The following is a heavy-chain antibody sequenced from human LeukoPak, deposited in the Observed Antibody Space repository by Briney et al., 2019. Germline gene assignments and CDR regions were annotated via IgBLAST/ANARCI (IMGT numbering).Heavy chain of an antibody. J-gene: IGHJ4*02. D-gene: IGHD6-13*01. CDR1: GYTFTSYD. CDR2: MNPNSGNT. Sequence: ASVEVSCKASGYTFTSYDINWVRQATGQGLEWMGWMNPNSGNTGYAQKFQGRVTMTRNTSISTAYMELSSLRSEDTAVYYCARLCSWYGVYYFDYWGQGTLVTVSS. V-gene: IGHV1-8*01. CDR3: ARLCSWYGVYYFDY.